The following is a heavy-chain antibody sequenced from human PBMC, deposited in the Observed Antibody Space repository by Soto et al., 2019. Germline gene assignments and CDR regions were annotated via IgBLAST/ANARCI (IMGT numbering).Heavy chain of an antibody. D-gene: IGHD6-19*01. CDR2: TDSSGNT. CDR1: SDSISSYY. Sequence: QVQLQESGPGLVRPSETLSLTCTVSSDSISSYYWIWIRQSPGKGLEWIGYTDSSGNTNYNPSLKSRVTISGDTSKNQFSLRLSSVTAADTAVYYCARAVGDPLYYLDYWGQGTLVTVSS. V-gene: IGHV4-59*08. CDR3: ARAVGDPLYYLDY. J-gene: IGHJ4*02.